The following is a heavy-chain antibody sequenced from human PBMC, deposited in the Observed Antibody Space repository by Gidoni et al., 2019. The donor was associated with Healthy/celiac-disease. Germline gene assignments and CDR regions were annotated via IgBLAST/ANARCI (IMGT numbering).Heavy chain of an antibody. CDR1: GFSLSTSGVG. CDR3: AHHSGWAKSDAFDI. D-gene: IGHD6-19*01. V-gene: IGHV2-5*02. J-gene: IGHJ3*02. Sequence: QITLKESGPTLVQPTQTLTLTCTFSGFSLSTSGVGVGWIRQPPGKALEWLALIYWDDDKRYSPSLKSRLTITKDTSKNQVVLTMTNMDPVDTATYYCAHHSGWAKSDAFDIWGQGTMVTVSS. CDR2: IYWDDDK.